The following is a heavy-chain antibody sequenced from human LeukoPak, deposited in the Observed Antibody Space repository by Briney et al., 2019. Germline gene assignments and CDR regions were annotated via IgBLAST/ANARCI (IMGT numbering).Heavy chain of an antibody. Sequence: WGSLRLSCAASGLAFSDDYIDWVRQARGRGLEWIGLIRNRANGQTSVYAASVSGRFTISRDDSKNSVYLQMDSLKTEDTAVYYCADIGSAGTDHWGQGTLVTVSS. V-gene: IGHV3-72*01. J-gene: IGHJ4*02. D-gene: IGHD5-12*01. CDR2: IRNRANGQTS. CDR3: ADIGSAGTDH. CDR1: GLAFSDDY.